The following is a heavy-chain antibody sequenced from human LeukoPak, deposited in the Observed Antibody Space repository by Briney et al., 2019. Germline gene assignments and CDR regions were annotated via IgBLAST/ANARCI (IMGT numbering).Heavy chain of an antibody. CDR3: ITLRRGY. CDR1: GFTFSDAW. V-gene: IGHV3-15*04. J-gene: IGHJ4*02. Sequence: GGSLRLSCAASGFTFSDAWMSWVRQAPGKGLEWVGRIESKTDGGTTDYAAPVKGRFTISRDDSRNMVSLQMNSLKTEDTAVYYCITLRRGYWGQGTLVTVPS. CDR2: IESKTDGGTT. D-gene: IGHD5-12*01.